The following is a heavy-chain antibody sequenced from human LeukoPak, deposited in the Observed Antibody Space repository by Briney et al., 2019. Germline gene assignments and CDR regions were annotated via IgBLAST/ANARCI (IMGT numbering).Heavy chain of an antibody. V-gene: IGHV3-74*01. CDR2: INSDGSST. CDR1: GFTFGSYW. Sequence: GGSLRLSCAASGFTFGSYWMHWVRQAPGKGLVWVSRINSDGSSTSYADSVKGRFTISRDNAKNTLYLQMNSLRAEDTAVYYCARAGYYGSGRYIDYWGQGTLVTVSS. D-gene: IGHD3-10*01. CDR3: ARAGYYGSGRYIDY. J-gene: IGHJ4*02.